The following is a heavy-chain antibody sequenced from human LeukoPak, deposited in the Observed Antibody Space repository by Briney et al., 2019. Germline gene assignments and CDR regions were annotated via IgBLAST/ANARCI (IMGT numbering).Heavy chain of an antibody. V-gene: IGHV3-23*01. CDR2: ISGSGTST. J-gene: IGHJ6*02. CDR3: AKERGNRGFYYGTDV. CDR1: GFTFSTYA. Sequence: TGGSLRLSCAASGFTFSTYAMTWVRQAPGKGLEWVSAISGSGTSTYYADPVKGRFTISRDESKNTLYLQMNSLRAEDTAVYFCAKERGNRGFYYGTDVWGQGTTVTVSS. D-gene: IGHD3-10*01.